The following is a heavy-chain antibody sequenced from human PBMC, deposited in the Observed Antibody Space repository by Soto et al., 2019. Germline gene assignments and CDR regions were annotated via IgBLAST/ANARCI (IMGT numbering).Heavy chain of an antibody. J-gene: IGHJ3*01. CDR2: IGGTDGDSDGVP. Sequence: VQLLESGGDLVQPGGSLTLSCVASGFILNNYARSWVRQAPGKGLEWVSTIGGTDGDSDGVPWYEDSVKGRFTISRDSTANTLFLHMDNLRAEDSALYSCVKRGRNWGAFDFWGQGTTVVVSS. CDR3: VKRGRNWGAFDF. V-gene: IGHV3-23*01. D-gene: IGHD7-27*01. CDR1: GFILNNYA.